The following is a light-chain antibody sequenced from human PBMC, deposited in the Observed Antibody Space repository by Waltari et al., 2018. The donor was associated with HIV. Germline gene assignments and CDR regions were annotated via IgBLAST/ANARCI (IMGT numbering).Light chain of an antibody. J-gene: IGLJ3*02. CDR1: SGHSNYD. CDR3: QTWGTGTWV. Sequence: QLVLTQSPSASASLGASVKLTCTLSSGHSNYDIIWSQQQPDNGPRFLMKLKSDGSHTKGDGIPDRFSGSSSGAERYLTISSLQSEDEADYYCQTWGTGTWVFGGGTEVTVL. V-gene: IGLV4-69*02. CDR2: LKSDGSH.